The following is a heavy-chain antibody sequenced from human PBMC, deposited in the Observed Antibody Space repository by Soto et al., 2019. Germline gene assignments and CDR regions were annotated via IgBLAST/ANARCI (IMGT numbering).Heavy chain of an antibody. CDR3: ARSYGGNSHFDY. J-gene: IGHJ4*02. CDR1: GYRFTSYW. V-gene: IGHV5-51*01. CDR2: IYPSDSDT. D-gene: IGHD2-21*01. Sequence: GESLKISCKGSGYRFTSYWIAWVRQMPGKGLEWMGIIYPSDSDTRYSPPFQGQVTISADKSISTAYLQWSSLKASDSAMYYCARSYGGNSHFDYWGQGALVTVSS.